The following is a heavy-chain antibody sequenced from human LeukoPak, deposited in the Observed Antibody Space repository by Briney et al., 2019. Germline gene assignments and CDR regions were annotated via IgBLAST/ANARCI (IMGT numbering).Heavy chain of an antibody. Sequence: PGGSLRLSCAASGFTFSDYYMSWIRRAPGKGLEWVSYISSSGSTIYYADSVKGRFTISRDNAKNSLYLQMNSLRAEDTAVYYCARVTVTNYYYGMDVWGQGTTVTVSS. J-gene: IGHJ6*02. CDR1: GFTFSDYY. CDR2: ISSSGSTI. CDR3: ARVTVTNYYYGMDV. V-gene: IGHV3-11*01. D-gene: IGHD4-17*01.